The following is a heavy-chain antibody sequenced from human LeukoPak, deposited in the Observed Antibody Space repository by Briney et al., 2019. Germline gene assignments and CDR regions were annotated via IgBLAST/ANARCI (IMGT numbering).Heavy chain of an antibody. J-gene: IGHJ6*02. CDR2: IYYSGST. CDR3: GRTNPMVRGVIISPYYYYGMDV. D-gene: IGHD3-10*01. Sequence: SETLSLTCTVSGGSISSYYWSWIRQPPGKGLEWIGYIYYSGSTNYNPSLKSRVTISVDTSKNQFSLKLSSVTAADTAVYYCGRTNPMVRGVIISPYYYYGMDVWGQGTTVTVSS. CDR1: GGSISSYY. V-gene: IGHV4-59*12.